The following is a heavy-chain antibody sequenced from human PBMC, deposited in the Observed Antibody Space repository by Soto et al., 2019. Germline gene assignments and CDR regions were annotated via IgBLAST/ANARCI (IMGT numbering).Heavy chain of an antibody. CDR2: INPISGVT. J-gene: IGHJ6*02. CDR1: GYTFSGYY. V-gene: IGHV1-2*02. Sequence: ASVKVSCKASGYTFSGYYMYWVRQAPGQGLDWMGGINPISGVTNYAQKFQGRVAMTRDTSMSTAYMELSSLRSDDTAVYSCARARVGGGYYYDGVDVWGQGTTVTVSS. D-gene: IGHD2-15*01. CDR3: ARARVGGGYYYDGVDV.